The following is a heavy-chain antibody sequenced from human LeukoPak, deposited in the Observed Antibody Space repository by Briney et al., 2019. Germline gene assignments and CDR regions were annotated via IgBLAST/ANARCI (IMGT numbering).Heavy chain of an antibody. Sequence: SVKVSCKASGGTFSSYAISWVRQAPGQGLEWMGGIIPIFGTANYAQKFQGRVTITADESTSTAYMELSSLRSEDTAVYYCARGPDITIFGVVNTFDYWGQGTLVTVSS. V-gene: IGHV1-69*13. D-gene: IGHD3-3*01. CDR3: ARGPDITIFGVVNTFDY. CDR1: GGTFSSYA. CDR2: IIPIFGTA. J-gene: IGHJ4*02.